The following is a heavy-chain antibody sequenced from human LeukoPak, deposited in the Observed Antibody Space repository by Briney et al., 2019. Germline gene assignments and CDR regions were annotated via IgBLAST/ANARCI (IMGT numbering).Heavy chain of an antibody. Sequence: SVTVSFKASGGTFISYAISWVRQAPGQGREWMGGIIPIFGTANYAQKFQGRVTITADESTSTAYMELSSLRSEDTAVYYCARVVSAAGTIGYWGQGTLVTVSS. CDR1: GGTFISYA. V-gene: IGHV1-69*13. CDR3: ARVVSAAGTIGY. D-gene: IGHD6-13*01. J-gene: IGHJ4*02. CDR2: IIPIFGTA.